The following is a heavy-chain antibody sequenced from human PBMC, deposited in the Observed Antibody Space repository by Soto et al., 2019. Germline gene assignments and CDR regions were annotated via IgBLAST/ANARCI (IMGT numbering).Heavy chain of an antibody. J-gene: IGHJ6*02. CDR3: ARQNQYYDFWSGYHTYYYYGMDV. Sequence: WETLSLTCAVYGGSFSGYYWSWIRQPPGKGLEWIGEINHSGSTNYNPSLKSRVTISVDTSKNQFSLKLSSVTAADKAVYYCARQNQYYDFWSGYHTYYYYGMDVWGQGTTVTVSS. CDR1: GGSFSGYY. V-gene: IGHV4-34*01. D-gene: IGHD3-3*01. CDR2: INHSGST.